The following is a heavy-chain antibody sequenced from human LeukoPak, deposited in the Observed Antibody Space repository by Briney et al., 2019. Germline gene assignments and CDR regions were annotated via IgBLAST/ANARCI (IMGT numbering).Heavy chain of an antibody. V-gene: IGHV1-69*13. J-gene: IGHJ4*02. Sequence: GASVKVSCKASGGTFSSYAISWVRQAPGQGLEWMGGIIPIFGTANYAQKFQGRVTITADESASTAYMELSSLRSEDTAVYYCARVSSYGDYGDYWGQGTLVTVSS. CDR3: ARVSSYGDYGDY. CDR2: IIPIFGTA. D-gene: IGHD4-17*01. CDR1: GGTFSSYA.